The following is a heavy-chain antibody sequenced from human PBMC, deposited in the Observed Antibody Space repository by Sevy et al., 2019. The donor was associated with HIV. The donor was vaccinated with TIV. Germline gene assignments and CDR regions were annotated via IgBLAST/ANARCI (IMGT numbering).Heavy chain of an antibody. CDR1: GYSFTSYW. V-gene: IGHV5-51*01. D-gene: IGHD1-26*01. CDR2: IYPGDYDT. CDR3: ARRSTGIVGTHFDY. J-gene: IGHJ4*02. Sequence: GESLKISCKGSGYSFTSYWIGWVRQMPGKGLEWMGIIYPGDYDTRYSPSFQGQVTLSADKSSSTAYLQWSSLKASDTAMYYCARRSTGIVGTHFDYGGQGTLVTVSS.